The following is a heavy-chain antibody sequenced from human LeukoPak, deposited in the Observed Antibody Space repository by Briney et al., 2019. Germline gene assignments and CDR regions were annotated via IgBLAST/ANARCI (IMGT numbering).Heavy chain of an antibody. CDR2: ISAYNGDT. D-gene: IGHD1-26*01. V-gene: IGHV1-18*01. Sequence: ASVKVSCEASGYTFTNYGITWVRQAPGQGLEWLGWISAYNGDTNYEQKLQGRVTMTTDTSTSTAYMELRSLRSDDTAVYYCARDGGVVGGTTGAFDIWGQGTMVTVSS. CDR3: ARDGGVVGGTTGAFDI. J-gene: IGHJ3*02. CDR1: GYTFTNYG.